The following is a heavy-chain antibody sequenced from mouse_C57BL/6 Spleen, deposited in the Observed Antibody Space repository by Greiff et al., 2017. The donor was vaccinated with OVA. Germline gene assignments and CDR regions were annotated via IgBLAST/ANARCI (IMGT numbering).Heavy chain of an antibody. J-gene: IGHJ4*01. CDR2: IFPGSGST. CDR1: GYTFTDYY. V-gene: IGHV1-75*01. D-gene: IGHD2-2*01. CDR3: ARRGGYDGDAMDY. Sequence: QVQLKESGPELVKPGASVKISCKASGYTFTDYYINWVKQRPGQGLEWIGWIFPGSGSTYYNEKFKGKATLTVDKSSSTAYMLLSSLTSEDSAVYFCARRGGYDGDAMDYWGQGTSVTVSS.